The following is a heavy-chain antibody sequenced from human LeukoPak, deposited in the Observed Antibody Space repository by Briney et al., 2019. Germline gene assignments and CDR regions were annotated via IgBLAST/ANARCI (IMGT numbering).Heavy chain of an antibody. D-gene: IGHD6-19*01. Sequence: GGSLRLSCAASGFTFSSYSMNWVRQAPGKGLEWVSSISSSSSYIYYADSVKGRLTISRDNAKNSLYLQMNSLRAEDTAVYYCASFYSSGSNYYYMDVWGKGTTVTVSS. CDR1: GFTFSSYS. J-gene: IGHJ6*03. CDR3: ASFYSSGSNYYYMDV. V-gene: IGHV3-21*01. CDR2: ISSSSSYI.